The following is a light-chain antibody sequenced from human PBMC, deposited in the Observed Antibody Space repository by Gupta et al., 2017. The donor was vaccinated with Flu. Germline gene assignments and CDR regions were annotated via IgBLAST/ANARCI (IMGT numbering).Light chain of an antibody. CDR3: AAWDASLNVYV. CDR1: SSNIGSNT. V-gene: IGLV1-44*01. J-gene: IGLJ1*01. Sequence: QSVLTQPPSASGTPGQRVTISCFGSSSNIGSNTVNWYQQLPGTAPKLLIFSNEQRPSGVPDRFSGSKSGTSASLAISGLQSEDEADYYCAAWDASLNVYVFGSGTKVTVL. CDR2: SNE.